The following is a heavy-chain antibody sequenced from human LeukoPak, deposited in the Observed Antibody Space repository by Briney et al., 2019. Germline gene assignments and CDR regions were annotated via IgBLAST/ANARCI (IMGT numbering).Heavy chain of an antibody. CDR1: GYTFTGYY. D-gene: IGHD6-13*01. J-gene: IGHJ4*02. V-gene: IGHV1-2*02. Sequence: ASVKVSCKASGYTFTGYYMHWVRQAPGQGLEWMGWINPNSGGTNYAQKFQGRVTMTRDTSISTAYMELSRLRSDDTAVYYCARVPRIAAVGFDYWGQGTLVTVSS. CDR3: ARVPRIAAVGFDY. CDR2: INPNSGGT.